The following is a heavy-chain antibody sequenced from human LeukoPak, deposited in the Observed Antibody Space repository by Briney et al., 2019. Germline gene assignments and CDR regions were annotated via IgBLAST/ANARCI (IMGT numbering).Heavy chain of an antibody. Sequence: SETLSLTCAVYGGSFSGYYWSWIRQPPGEGLEWIGEINHSGSTNYNPSLKSRVTISVDTSKNQFSLKLSSVTAADTAVYYCAREGYSYGPADYWGQGTLVTVSS. CDR3: AREGYSYGPADY. J-gene: IGHJ4*02. D-gene: IGHD5-18*01. CDR1: GGSFSGYY. CDR2: INHSGST. V-gene: IGHV4-34*01.